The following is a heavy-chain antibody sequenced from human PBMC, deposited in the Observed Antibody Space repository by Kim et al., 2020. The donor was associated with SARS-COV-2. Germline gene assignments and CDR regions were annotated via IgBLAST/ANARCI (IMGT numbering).Heavy chain of an antibody. J-gene: IGHJ4*02. V-gene: IGHV4-34*01. CDR3: ARVLRYYYDSKIDY. D-gene: IGHD3-22*01. CDR1: GGSFSGYY. CDR2: INHSGST. Sequence: SETLSLTCAVYGGSFSGYYWSWIRQPPGKGLEWIGEINHSGSTNYNPSLKSRVTISVDTSKNQFSLKLSSVTAADTAVYYCARVLRYYYDSKIDYWGQGT.